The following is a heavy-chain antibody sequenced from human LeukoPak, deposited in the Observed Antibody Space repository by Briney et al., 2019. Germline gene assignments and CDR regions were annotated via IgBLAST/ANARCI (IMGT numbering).Heavy chain of an antibody. CDR1: GLTVSSNY. CDR2: IYSGGST. CDR3: ARDLGATSDY. V-gene: IGHV3-53*04. J-gene: IGHJ4*02. Sequence: GGSLRLSCAASGLTVSSNYMSWVRKAPRKGLEWVSVIYSGGSTYYADSVKGRFTISRHNSKNTLYLQMNSLRAEDTAVYYCARDLGATSDYWGQGTLVTVSS. D-gene: IGHD1-26*01.